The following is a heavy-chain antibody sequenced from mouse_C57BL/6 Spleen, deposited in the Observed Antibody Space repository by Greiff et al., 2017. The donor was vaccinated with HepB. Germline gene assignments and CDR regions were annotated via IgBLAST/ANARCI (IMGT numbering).Heavy chain of an antibody. CDR3: ARDGLLRDAMDY. CDR1: GYTFTSYW. V-gene: IGHV1-64*01. CDR2: IHPNSGST. D-gene: IGHD2-3*01. Sequence: QVQLQQPGAELVKPGASVKLSCKASGYTFTSYWMHWVKQRPGQGLEWIGMIHPNSGSTNYNEKFKSKATLTVDKSSSTAYMQLSSLTSEDSAVYYCARDGLLRDAMDYWGQGTSVTVSS. J-gene: IGHJ4*01.